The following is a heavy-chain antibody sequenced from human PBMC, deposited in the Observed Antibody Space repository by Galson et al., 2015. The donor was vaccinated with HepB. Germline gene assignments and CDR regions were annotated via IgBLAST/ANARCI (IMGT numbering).Heavy chain of an antibody. CDR2: INPSGGST. J-gene: IGHJ6*03. Sequence: SVKVSCKASGYTFTSYYMHWVRQAPGQGLEWMGIINPSGGSTSYAQKFQGRVTMTRDTSTSTVYMELSSLRSEDTAVYYCAREGPPQSPFLSYYYYYMDAWGKGTTVTVSS. V-gene: IGHV1-46*01. CDR3: AREGPPQSPFLSYYYYYMDA. CDR1: GYTFTSYY.